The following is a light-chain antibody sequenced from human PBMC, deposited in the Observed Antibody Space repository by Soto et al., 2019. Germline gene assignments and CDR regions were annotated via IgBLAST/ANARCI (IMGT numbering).Light chain of an antibody. Sequence: QSVLTQPHSASGTPGQRVTISCSGSSYNIGSNTVNWYQQLPGTAPKLLIYSNNQRPSGVPDRFSGSKSGTSASLAISGLQSDDEADYYCAAWDDSLNGYVFGTGTKLTVL. CDR2: SNN. CDR1: SYNIGSNT. CDR3: AAWDDSLNGYV. V-gene: IGLV1-44*01. J-gene: IGLJ1*01.